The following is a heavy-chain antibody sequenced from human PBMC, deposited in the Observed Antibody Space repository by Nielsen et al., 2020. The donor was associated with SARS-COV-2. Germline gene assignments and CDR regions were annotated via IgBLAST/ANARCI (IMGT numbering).Heavy chain of an antibody. Sequence: SLKISCAASGFTFDDYAMHWVRQAPGKGLEWVSGISWNSGSIGYADSVKGRFTISRDNSKNTLYLQMNSLRAEDTAVYYCAKDKYQLLNYGMDVWGQGTTVTVSS. V-gene: IGHV3-9*01. J-gene: IGHJ6*02. CDR2: ISWNSGSI. CDR1: GFTFDDYA. CDR3: AKDKYQLLNYGMDV. D-gene: IGHD2-2*01.